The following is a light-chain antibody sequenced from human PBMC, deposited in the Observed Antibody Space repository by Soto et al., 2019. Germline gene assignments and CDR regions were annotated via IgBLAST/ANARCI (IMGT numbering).Light chain of an antibody. J-gene: IGKJ1*01. CDR2: GAS. CDR1: QSVSSSY. V-gene: IGKV3-20*01. Sequence: EIVLTQSPGTLSLSPGERATLSCRANQSVSSSYLAWYQQKPGQAPRLLIYGASSRATGIPDRFSGSGSGTDFTLTISRLEPEDFAVYYCQQYGSSSTWTFGQGTKVEIK. CDR3: QQYGSSSTWT.